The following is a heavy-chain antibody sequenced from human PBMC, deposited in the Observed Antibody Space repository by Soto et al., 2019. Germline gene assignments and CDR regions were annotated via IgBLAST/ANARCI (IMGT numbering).Heavy chain of an antibody. V-gene: IGHV2-5*02. D-gene: IGHD3-10*01. CDR1: GFSLSTSGVG. CDR2: IYWDDDK. J-gene: IGHJ2*01. CDR3: AHRCQRITMVRGVIRYWYFDL. Sequence: QITLKESGPTLVKPTQTLTLTCTFSGFSLSTSGVGVGWIRQPPGKALEWLALIYWDDDKRYSPSLKSRLTITKATSKNQVVLTMTNMHPVDTATYYCAHRCQRITMVRGVIRYWYFDLWGRGTLVTVSS.